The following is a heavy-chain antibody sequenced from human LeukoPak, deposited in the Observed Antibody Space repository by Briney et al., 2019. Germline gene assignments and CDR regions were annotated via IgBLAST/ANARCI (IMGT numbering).Heavy chain of an antibody. Sequence: GSVKLSCKASGYTFTSYGISWVRQAPGQGLEWMGGISAYNGNTNYAHKLQGRVTMTTDTSTSTAYMELRSLRSDDTAVYYCARVGYGSGSYYLQDYYYYYYMDVWGKGTTVTVSS. CDR1: GYTFTSYG. CDR3: ARVGYGSGSYYLQDYYYYYYMDV. V-gene: IGHV1-18*01. CDR2: ISAYNGNT. J-gene: IGHJ6*03. D-gene: IGHD3-10*01.